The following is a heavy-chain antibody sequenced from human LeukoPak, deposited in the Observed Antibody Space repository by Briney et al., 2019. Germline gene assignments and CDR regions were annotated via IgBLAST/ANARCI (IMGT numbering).Heavy chain of an antibody. CDR1: GFTFSSYW. D-gene: IGHD1-1*01. CDR3: ARGGLEPVDY. Sequence: PGGSLRLSCAASGFTFSSYWMHWVRQAPGKGLVWVSRVNPDGSGTDYADSVKGRFTISRDNAKNTLFLQMNSLRADDTAVYYCARGGLEPVDYWGQGTLVTVSS. CDR2: VNPDGSGT. V-gene: IGHV3-74*01. J-gene: IGHJ4*02.